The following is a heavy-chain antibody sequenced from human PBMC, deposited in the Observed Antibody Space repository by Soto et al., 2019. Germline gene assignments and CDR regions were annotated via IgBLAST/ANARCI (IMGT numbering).Heavy chain of an antibody. D-gene: IGHD6-19*01. CDR3: ASGRSGWTDYSYYGMDV. Sequence: EVQLVESGGGLVQPGGSLRLSCAASGFTFSSYSMNWVRQAPGKGLEWVAYISSSSSTIYYADSVKGRFTISRDNAKNSLYLQMNSLRDEDTAVYYCASGRSGWTDYSYYGMDVWGQGTTVTVSS. CDR2: ISSSSSTI. J-gene: IGHJ6*02. V-gene: IGHV3-48*02. CDR1: GFTFSSYS.